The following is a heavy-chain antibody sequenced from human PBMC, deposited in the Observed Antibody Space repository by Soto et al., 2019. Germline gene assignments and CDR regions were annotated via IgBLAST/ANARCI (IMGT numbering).Heavy chain of an antibody. V-gene: IGHV3-7*01. CDR2: IKQHGSEE. D-gene: IGHD4-17*01. CDR1: GFTFSSYW. Sequence: EVQLVESGGGLVQPGGSLSLSCAASGFTFSSYWMSWVRQAPGKGLEWVANIKQHGSEEYYVDSVKGRFTISRDNAKNSLYLQMNSLRAEDTAVYYCARVYGDYVGWPFGFFDYWGQGTSVTVSS. CDR3: ARVYGDYVGWPFGFFDY. J-gene: IGHJ4*02.